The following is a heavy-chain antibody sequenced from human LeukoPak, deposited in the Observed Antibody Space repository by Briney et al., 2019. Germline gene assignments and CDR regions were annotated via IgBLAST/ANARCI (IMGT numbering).Heavy chain of an antibody. CDR2: INHSGST. CDR1: GGSFSGYY. V-gene: IGHV4-34*01. CDR3: ARAKSDIVATIDY. Sequence: PSETLSLTCAVYGGSFSGYYWSWIRQPPGKGLEWIGEINHSGSTNYNPSLKSRVTISVDTSKNQFSLKLSSVTAADTAVYYCARAKSDIVATIDYWGQGTLVTVSS. D-gene: IGHD5-12*01. J-gene: IGHJ4*02.